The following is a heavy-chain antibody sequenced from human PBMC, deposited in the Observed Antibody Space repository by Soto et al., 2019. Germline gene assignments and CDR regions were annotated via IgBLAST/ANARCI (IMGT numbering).Heavy chain of an antibody. CDR3: ARGYCSGGSPPPDCGMDV. Sequence: QVPLQESGPGLVKPSGTLSLTCAVSGGSISSSNWWSWVRQPPGKGLEWIGEIYHSGSTNYNPSLMSRVTMSVDKSKNQFSLKLSSVAAAATAVYYCARGYCSGGSPPPDCGMDVWGQGTTVTVSS. CDR2: IYHSGST. V-gene: IGHV4-4*02. CDR1: GGSISSSNW. J-gene: IGHJ6*02. D-gene: IGHD2-15*01.